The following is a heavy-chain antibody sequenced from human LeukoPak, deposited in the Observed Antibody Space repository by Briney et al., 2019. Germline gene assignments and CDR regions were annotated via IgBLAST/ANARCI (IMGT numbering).Heavy chain of an antibody. V-gene: IGHV4-39*07. D-gene: IGHD6-6*01. J-gene: IGHJ4*02. CDR2: IYYSGST. CDR3: AGGYSSSSQYVY. Sequence: PSETLSLTCTVSGGSISSSSYYWGWIRQPPGKGLEWIGSIYYSGSTYYNPSLKSRVTISVDTSKNQFSLKLSSVTAADTAVYCCAGGYSSSSQYVYWGQGTLVTVSS. CDR1: GGSISSSSYY.